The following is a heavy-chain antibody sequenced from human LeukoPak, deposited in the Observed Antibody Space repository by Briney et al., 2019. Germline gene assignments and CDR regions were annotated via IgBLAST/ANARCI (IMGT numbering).Heavy chain of an antibody. V-gene: IGHV3-11*05. J-gene: IGHJ3*02. Sequence: PGGSLRLSCAASGFIFSDHYMSWIRQAPGKGLEWVSYISTSGSYTNYADSVKGRFTIPRDNDKNSLYLQMNSLRADDTAMYYCAKEGYSGYYAFEIWGQGTMVTVSS. D-gene: IGHD5-12*01. CDR2: ISTSGSYT. CDR3: AKEGYSGYYAFEI. CDR1: GFIFSDHY.